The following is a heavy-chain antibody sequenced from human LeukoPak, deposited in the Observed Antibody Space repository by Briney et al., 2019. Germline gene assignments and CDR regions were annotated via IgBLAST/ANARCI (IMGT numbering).Heavy chain of an antibody. CDR1: GYTFTSYY. D-gene: IGHD3-10*01. J-gene: IGHJ5*02. CDR2: INPRGGST. CDR3: ARGRLVGSGSTLWFDP. Sequence: ASVKVSCKASGYTFTSYYMHWMRQAPGQGPEWMGIINPRGGSTDYAQKFQGRVTMTSDTSTSTVYMELHSLRSEDTAVYYCARGRLVGSGSTLWFDPWGQGTLVTVSS. V-gene: IGHV1-46*01.